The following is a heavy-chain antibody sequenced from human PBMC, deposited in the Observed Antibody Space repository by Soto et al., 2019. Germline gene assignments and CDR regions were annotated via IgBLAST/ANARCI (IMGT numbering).Heavy chain of an antibody. CDR3: AKDLSGGDCP. Sequence: XGSLILSCAASGVTLRSYTMHWVRQAPGKGLEWVSAISGSGASTYHADSVKGRFTISRDNSENTLYLQMNSLRVEDTAVYYCAKDLSGGDCPWGQGTLVTVSS. D-gene: IGHD2-21*02. CDR1: GVTLRSYT. V-gene: IGHV3-23*01. CDR2: ISGSGAST. J-gene: IGHJ5*02.